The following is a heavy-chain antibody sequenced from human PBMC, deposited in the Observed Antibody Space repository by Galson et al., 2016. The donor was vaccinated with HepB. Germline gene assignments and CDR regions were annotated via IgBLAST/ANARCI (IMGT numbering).Heavy chain of an antibody. CDR1: GFAFSDYV. J-gene: IGHJ4*02. Sequence: SLRLSCAASGFAFSDYVMGWVRQAPGKGLEWLGFIRRKAFGGTTQYAASVKGRFTITRDDPKTTAFMQMNSLKTADTAVDYCVRGRIAVAGTGGYYFDHWGQGTLVPVSS. CDR2: IRRKAFGGTT. V-gene: IGHV3-49*04. D-gene: IGHD6-19*01. CDR3: VRGRIAVAGTGGYYFDH.